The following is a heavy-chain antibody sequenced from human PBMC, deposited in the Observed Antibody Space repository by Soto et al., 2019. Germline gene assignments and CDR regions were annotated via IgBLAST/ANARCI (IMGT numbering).Heavy chain of an antibody. J-gene: IGHJ4*02. CDR1: GGSISSGDYY. CDR3: ASVPVSDYYDSSGRFDY. CDR2: IYYSGST. D-gene: IGHD3-22*01. Sequence: SETLSLTCTVSGGSISSGDYYWSWIRQPPGKGLEWIGYIYYSGSTYYNPSLKSRVTISVDTSKNQFSLKLSSVTAADTAVYYCASVPVSDYYDSSGRFDYWGQGTLVTVSS. V-gene: IGHV4-30-4*01.